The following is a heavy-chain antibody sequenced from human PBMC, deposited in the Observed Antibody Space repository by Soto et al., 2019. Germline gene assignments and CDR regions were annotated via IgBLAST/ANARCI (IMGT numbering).Heavy chain of an antibody. D-gene: IGHD3-16*02. J-gene: IGHJ6*03. CDR2: IYYSGST. CDR3: ARQLGELSLYYYYYYMDV. V-gene: IGHV4-39*01. Sequence: SETLSLTCTVSGGSISSSSYYWGWIRQPPGKGLEWIGSIYYSGSTYYNPSLKSRVTISVDTSKNQFSLKLSSVTAADTAVYYCARQLGELSLYYYYYYMDVWGKGTTVTVSS. CDR1: GGSISSSSYY.